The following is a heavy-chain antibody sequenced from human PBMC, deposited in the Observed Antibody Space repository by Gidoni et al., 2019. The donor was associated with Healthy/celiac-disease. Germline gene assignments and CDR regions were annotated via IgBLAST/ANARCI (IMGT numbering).Heavy chain of an antibody. CDR3: ARRLGGASFDI. Sequence: QVQLVQSGAEVKKPGSSVKVSCKASGGTFSSYTISWVRQGPGQGLEWMGRIIPILGIANYAQKFQGRVTITADKSTSTAYMELSSLRSEDTAVYYCARRLGGASFDIWGQGTMVTVSS. V-gene: IGHV1-69*02. J-gene: IGHJ3*02. D-gene: IGHD6-25*01. CDR1: GGTFSSYT. CDR2: IIPILGIA.